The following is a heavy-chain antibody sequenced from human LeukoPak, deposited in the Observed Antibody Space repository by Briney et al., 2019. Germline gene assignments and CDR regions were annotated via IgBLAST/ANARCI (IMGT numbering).Heavy chain of an antibody. J-gene: IGHJ5*02. D-gene: IGHD3-22*01. CDR3: ACYYYDSSGWNWFDP. V-gene: IGHV3-30-3*01. CDR2: ISYDGSNK. Sequence: GGSLRLSCAASGFTFSSYAMHWVRQAPGKGLEWVAVISYDGSNKYYADSVKGRFTISRDNSKNTLYLQMNSLRAEDTAVYYCACYYYDSSGWNWFDPWGQGTLVTVSS. CDR1: GFTFSSYA.